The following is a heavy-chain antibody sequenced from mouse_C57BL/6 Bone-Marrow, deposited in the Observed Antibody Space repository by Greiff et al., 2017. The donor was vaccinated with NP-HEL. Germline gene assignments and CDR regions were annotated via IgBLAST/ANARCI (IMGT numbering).Heavy chain of an antibody. D-gene: IGHD2-3*01. Sequence: EVQLQQSGPELVKPGASVKISCKASGYTFTDYYMNWVKQSHGQSLEWIGDINPNNGGTSYNQKFKGKATLTVDKSSSTAYMELRSLTSEDSAVYYCARRRWSYYAMDYWGQGTSVTVSS. V-gene: IGHV1-26*01. CDR3: ARRRWSYYAMDY. CDR1: GYTFTDYY. CDR2: INPNNGGT. J-gene: IGHJ4*01.